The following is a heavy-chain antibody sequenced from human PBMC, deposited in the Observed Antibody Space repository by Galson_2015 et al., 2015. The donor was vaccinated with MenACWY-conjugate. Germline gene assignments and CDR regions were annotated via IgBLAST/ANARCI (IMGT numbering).Heavy chain of an antibody. CDR2: ISPDGSIT. CDR1: GFNFNQFW. J-gene: IGHJ5*02. Sequence: SLRLFCAASGFNFNQFWMHWVRQAPGKGLGWVSRISPDGSITNYADSEKGRFTLSRDNANNTHYLQMNSLRGDDTALYYCTRGNDGYGRFDAWGQGTLVTVSS. CDR3: TRGNDGYGRFDA. D-gene: IGHD5-24*01. V-gene: IGHV3-74*01.